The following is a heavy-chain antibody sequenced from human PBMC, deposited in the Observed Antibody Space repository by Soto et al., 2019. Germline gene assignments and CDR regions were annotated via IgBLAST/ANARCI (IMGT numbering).Heavy chain of an antibody. D-gene: IGHD3-16*01. CDR2: TSYDGSDK. CDR3: ARWGTRGGLDV. J-gene: IGHJ1*01. Sequence: QVQLVESGGGVVQPGTSLRVSCVGSGFTFRSYVIHWVRQPPGKGLEWVALTSYDGSDKYYGDSVRGRFTISRDNSRNTVDLQMDSLRLEDTGLYYCARWGTRGGLDVWGQGTLVSVSS. V-gene: IGHV3-30*19. CDR1: GFTFRSYV.